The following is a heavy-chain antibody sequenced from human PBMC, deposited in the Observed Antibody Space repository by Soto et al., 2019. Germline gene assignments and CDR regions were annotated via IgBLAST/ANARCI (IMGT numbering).Heavy chain of an antibody. V-gene: IGHV3-23*01. CDR3: AKNLETENWFDP. D-gene: IGHD1-1*01. J-gene: IGHJ5*02. Sequence: GGSLRLSCAASGFTFSSYARSWVRQAPGKGLEWVSAISGSGGSTYYADSVKGRFTISRDNSKNTLYLQMNSLRAEGTAVYYCAKNLETENWFDPWGQGTLVTVSS. CDR1: GFTFSSYA. CDR2: ISGSGGST.